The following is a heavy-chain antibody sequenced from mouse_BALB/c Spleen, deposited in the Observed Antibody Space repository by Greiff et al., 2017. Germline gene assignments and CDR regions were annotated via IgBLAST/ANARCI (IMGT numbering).Heavy chain of an antibody. CDR1: GFNIKDYY. D-gene: IGHD1-2*01. CDR2: IDPENGDT. J-gene: IGHJ3*01. Sequence: VQLQQSGAELVRSGASVKLSCTASGFNIKDYYMHWVKQRPEQGLEWIGWIDPENGDTEYAPKFQGKATMTADTSSNTAYLQLSSLTSEDTAVYYFTYGYGFAYWGQGTLVTVSA. V-gene: IGHV14-4*02. CDR3: TYGYGFAY.